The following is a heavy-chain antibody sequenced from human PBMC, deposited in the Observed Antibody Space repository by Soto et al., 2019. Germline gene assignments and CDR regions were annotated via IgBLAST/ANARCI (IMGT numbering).Heavy chain of an antibody. Sequence: EVQLVESGGGLVQPGRSLRLSCAASGFTFDDYAMHWVRQAPGKGLEWVSGISWNSGSIGYADSVKGRFTISRDNAKNSLYLQMNSLRAEDTALYYCAKDNAFDIWGQGTMVTVS. CDR2: ISWNSGSI. J-gene: IGHJ3*02. CDR3: AKDNAFDI. V-gene: IGHV3-9*01. CDR1: GFTFDDYA.